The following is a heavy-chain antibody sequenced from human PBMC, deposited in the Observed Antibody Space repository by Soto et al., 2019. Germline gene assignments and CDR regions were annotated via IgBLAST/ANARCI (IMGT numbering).Heavy chain of an antibody. CDR1: GYTFTTYG. D-gene: IGHD6-25*01. CDR3: ARDKGSGPPRAAAFDI. V-gene: IGHV1-3*01. CDR2: INAGNGDT. Sequence: QVQLVQSGAEVKKPGASVKVSCKASGYTFTTYGIHWVRQAPGQRLEWMGWINAGNGDTRYSQKFQGRVTITGDTSASTGYMELSSLTSEDTAVYYCARDKGSGPPRAAAFDIWGQGTMVTVSS. J-gene: IGHJ3*02.